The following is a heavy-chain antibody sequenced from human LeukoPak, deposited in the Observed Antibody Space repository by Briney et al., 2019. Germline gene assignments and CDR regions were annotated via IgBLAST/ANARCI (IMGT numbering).Heavy chain of an antibody. CDR3: AKEGGASRFDY. D-gene: IGHD5-12*01. CDR2: IKQDGSEK. Sequence: GGSLRLSCAASGFTFSSYWMGWVRQAPGKGLEWVANIKQDGSEKYYVDSVKGRFTISRDNAKNSLYLQMNSLRAEDTAVYYCAKEGGASRFDYWGQGTLVTASS. J-gene: IGHJ4*02. V-gene: IGHV3-7*01. CDR1: GFTFSSYW.